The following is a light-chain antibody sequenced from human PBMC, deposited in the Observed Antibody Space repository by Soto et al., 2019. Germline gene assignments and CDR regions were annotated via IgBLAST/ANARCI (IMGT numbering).Light chain of an antibody. CDR3: QQYNNWPIT. J-gene: IGKJ1*01. V-gene: IGKV3-15*01. Sequence: EIVMTQSPATLSVSPGERATLSCRASQRVSSNLAWYQQKPGQAPRLLIYGASTRATGIPARFSGSGSGTEFTLTISSLQSEDFEVYYCQQYNNWPITFGQGTKVDIK. CDR1: QRVSSN. CDR2: GAS.